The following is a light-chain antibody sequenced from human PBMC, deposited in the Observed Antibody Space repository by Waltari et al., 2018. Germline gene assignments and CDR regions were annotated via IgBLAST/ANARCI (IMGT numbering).Light chain of an antibody. V-gene: IGKV3-11*01. CDR2: DAS. CDR1: QSVSSY. CDR3: QHRSNWPLT. Sequence: EIVLTQSPATLSLSPGERATLSCRASQSVSSYLAWYHQKPGQAPRLLIYDASNRATGIPARFRGSGSGTDFTLTITSLEPEDFTVYYCQHRSNWPLTFGGGTKVEIK. J-gene: IGKJ4*01.